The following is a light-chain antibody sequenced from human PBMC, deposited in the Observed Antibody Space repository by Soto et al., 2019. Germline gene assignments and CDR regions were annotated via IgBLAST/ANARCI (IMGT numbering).Light chain of an antibody. CDR1: SSDVGSYNL. V-gene: IGLV2-23*01. CDR2: DAN. J-gene: IGLJ1*01. CDR3: CSYAGSTTFYV. Sequence: QSALTQPASMSGSPGQSITISCTGTSSDVGSYNLVSWYQHHPGEAPKLIIYDANKRPSGISNRFSGSKSGNTASLTISGLQAEDEADYYCCSYAGSTTFYVFGSGTKVTVL.